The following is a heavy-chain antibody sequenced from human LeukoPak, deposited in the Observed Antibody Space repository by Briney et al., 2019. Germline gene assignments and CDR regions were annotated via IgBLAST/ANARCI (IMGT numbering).Heavy chain of an antibody. CDR3: ARDYIGGGDYVGENWFDP. J-gene: IGHJ5*02. D-gene: IGHD4-17*01. V-gene: IGHV4-38-2*02. Sequence: PSETLSLTCAVSGYSISSGYYWGWIRQPPGKGLEWIGSIYHIGSTYYIPSLKSRVTISVDTSKNQFSLKLSSVTAADTAVYYCARDYIGGGDYVGENWFDPWGQGTLVTVSS. CDR1: GYSISSGYY. CDR2: IYHIGST.